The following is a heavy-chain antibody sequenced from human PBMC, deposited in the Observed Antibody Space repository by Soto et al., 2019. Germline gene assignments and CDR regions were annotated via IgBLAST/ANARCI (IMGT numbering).Heavy chain of an antibody. D-gene: IGHD3-22*01. J-gene: IGHJ4*02. Sequence: PSETLSLTCTVSGGSISSGDYYWSWIRQPPGKGLEWIGSIYYSGSPYYNPSLKSRVTISVDTSKNQFSLKLSSVTAADTAVYYCVRDIYYDSSGYYFDYWGQGTLVTVST. CDR2: IYYSGSP. CDR3: VRDIYYDSSGYYFDY. V-gene: IGHV4-30-4*01. CDR1: GGSISSGDYY.